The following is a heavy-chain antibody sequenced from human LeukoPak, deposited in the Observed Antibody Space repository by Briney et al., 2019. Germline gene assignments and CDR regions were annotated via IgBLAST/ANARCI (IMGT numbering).Heavy chain of an antibody. Sequence: GGSLRLSCAASGFTFSSYWMHWVRQAPGKGLAWVSRIKSDGSSTSYAESAKGRFTISRDNAKNTLYLQMNSLRAEDTAVYYCARKDMLDYWGQGTLVTVSS. CDR2: IKSDGSST. CDR3: ARKDMLDY. V-gene: IGHV3-74*01. J-gene: IGHJ4*02. CDR1: GFTFSSYW.